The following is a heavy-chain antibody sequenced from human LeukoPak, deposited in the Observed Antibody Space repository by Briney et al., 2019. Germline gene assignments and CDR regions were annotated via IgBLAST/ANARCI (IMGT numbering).Heavy chain of an antibody. D-gene: IGHD5-12*01. CDR1: GYSISSGYY. V-gene: IGHV4-38-2*02. J-gene: IGHJ4*02. CDR3: ARRWVATGMSDLDY. CDR2: INHSGST. Sequence: SETLSLTCTVSGYSISSGYYWSWIRQPPGKGLEWIGEINHSGSTNYNPSLKSRVTISVDTSKNQFSLKLSSVTAADTAVYYCARRWVATGMSDLDYWGQGALVTVSS.